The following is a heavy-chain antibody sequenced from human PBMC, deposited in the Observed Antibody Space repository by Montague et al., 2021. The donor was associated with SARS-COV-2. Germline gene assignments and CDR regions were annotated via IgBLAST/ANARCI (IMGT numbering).Heavy chain of an antibody. CDR2: ITHTGNR. Sequence: SETLSLTCAVYGXSSTNYFWTWIRQTPAKGLEWIGEITHTGNRDFNPSLKSRVILSVDKSKSQFSLKLTSVTAADTGVYYCARGTGQQLVFSYVYYGMDIWGQGTTVSVSS. CDR3: ARGTGQQLVFSYVYYGMDI. D-gene: IGHD5-24*01. CDR1: GXSSTNYF. J-gene: IGHJ6*02. V-gene: IGHV4-34*01.